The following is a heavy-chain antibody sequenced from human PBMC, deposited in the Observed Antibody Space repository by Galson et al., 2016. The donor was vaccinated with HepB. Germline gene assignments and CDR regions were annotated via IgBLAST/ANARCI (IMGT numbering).Heavy chain of an antibody. Sequence: TLSLTCTVSNDSFSSGEYYWNWIRQPPGKGLEWIGYIYYRGSTYYNPSLKSRVTISIDTTKNQFSLKLTSVTAAATAVYYCARAPLGLPRFLEFDFWGQGTLVTVSS. CDR2: IYYRGST. V-gene: IGHV4-30-4*01. CDR3: ARAPLGLPRFLEFDF. D-gene: IGHD3-3*01. J-gene: IGHJ5*01. CDR1: NDSFSSGEYY.